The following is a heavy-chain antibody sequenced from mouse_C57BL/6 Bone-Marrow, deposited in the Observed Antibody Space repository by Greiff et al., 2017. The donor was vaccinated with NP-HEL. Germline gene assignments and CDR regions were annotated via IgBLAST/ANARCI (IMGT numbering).Heavy chain of an antibody. V-gene: IGHV1-22*01. D-gene: IGHD2-2*01. Sequence: EVQLQQSGPELVKPGASVKMSCKASGYTFTDYNMHWVKQSHGKSLEWIGDINPNNGGTSYNQKFKGQATLTVNKSSSTAYMELRSLTSEDAAVYCCAKHYYGYDEGAWFAYWGQGTLVTVSA. CDR2: INPNNGGT. J-gene: IGHJ3*01. CDR1: GYTFTDYN. CDR3: AKHYYGYDEGAWFAY.